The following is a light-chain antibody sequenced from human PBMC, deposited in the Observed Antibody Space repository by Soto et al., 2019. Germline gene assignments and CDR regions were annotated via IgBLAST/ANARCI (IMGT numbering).Light chain of an antibody. J-gene: IGKJ2*01. V-gene: IGKV3-20*01. CDR3: QQYGSSPDT. Sequence: EIVLTQSPGTLSLSPGERATLSCRASQSVSSIYLAWYQQKPGQAPRLLIYGASNRATGIPDRFSGSGSGTDFTLTISRLEPEDFAVYYCQQYGSSPDTFGQGTKLEIK. CDR2: GAS. CDR1: QSVSSIY.